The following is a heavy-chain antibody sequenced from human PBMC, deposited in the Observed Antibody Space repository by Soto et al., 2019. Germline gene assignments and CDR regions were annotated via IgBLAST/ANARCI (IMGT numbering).Heavy chain of an antibody. CDR1: GFTFSRYW. V-gene: IGHV3-74*01. J-gene: IGHJ6*02. CDR3: ATGQAGGFFYYYGRVV. D-gene: IGHD3-3*01. CDR2: ISGDGVHT. Sequence: EVQLAESGGGLIQPGGSLRLSCATSGFTFSRYWIHWVRQAPGEGLVWVSRISGDGVHTDYAESGKGRFTVSRDIAKRTGYLKMNRLKAEDTAVYYCATGQAGGFFYYYGRVVCGQGTTVTVSS.